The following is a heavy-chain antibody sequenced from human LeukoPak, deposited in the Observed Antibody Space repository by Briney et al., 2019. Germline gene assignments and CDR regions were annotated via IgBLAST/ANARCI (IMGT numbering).Heavy chain of an antibody. D-gene: IGHD4-23*01. CDR1: GFTVSGNY. CDR2: IYSGDTT. V-gene: IGHV3-53*01. CDR3: ARRAGGHSHPYDY. J-gene: IGHJ4*02. Sequence: GGSLRLACAVSGFTVSGNYMSWVRQAPGKGLEWVSLIYSGDTTLYADSVKGRFTISRDISKNTVYLQMNSLRAEDTAVYYCARRAGGHSHPYDYWGQGILVTVSS.